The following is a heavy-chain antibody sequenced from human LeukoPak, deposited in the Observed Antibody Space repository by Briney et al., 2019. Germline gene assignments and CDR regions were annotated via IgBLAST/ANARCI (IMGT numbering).Heavy chain of an antibody. J-gene: IGHJ4*02. CDR2: ISYDGSNK. Sequence: GGSLRLSCAASGFTFSSYVMHWVRQAPGKGLEWVAVISYDGSNKYYADSVKGRFTISRDNSKNTLYLQMNSLRAEDTAVYYCAKGEFDYWGQGTLVTVSS. CDR3: AKGEFDY. V-gene: IGHV3-30*18. D-gene: IGHD3-10*01. CDR1: GFTFSSYV.